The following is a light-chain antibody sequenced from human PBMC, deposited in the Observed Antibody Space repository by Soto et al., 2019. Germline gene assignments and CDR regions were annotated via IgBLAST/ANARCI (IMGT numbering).Light chain of an antibody. CDR3: QQSYSTPQT. V-gene: IGKV1-39*01. CDR1: QSISSY. Sequence: DIQMTQSPSSLSASVGDRVTITCRASQSISSYLNWYQQKPGKAPKLLIYAASSLQSGVPSRFSGSGSGTDFTLTISSLQPEDFATYYCQQSYSTPQTVGHGTKVEIK. J-gene: IGKJ1*01. CDR2: AAS.